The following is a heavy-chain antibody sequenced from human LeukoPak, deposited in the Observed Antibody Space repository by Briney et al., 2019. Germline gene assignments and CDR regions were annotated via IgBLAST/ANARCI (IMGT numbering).Heavy chain of an antibody. CDR1: GGSFSGYY. Sequence: SETLSLTCAVYGGSFSGYYWSWIRQPPGKGLEWIGEINHSGSTNYNPSLKSRVTMSVDTSKNQFSLKLSSVTAADTAVYYCARYTVPDYDFWSGYDGMDVWGQGTTVTVSS. D-gene: IGHD3-3*01. J-gene: IGHJ6*02. CDR3: ARYTVPDYDFWSGYDGMDV. V-gene: IGHV4-34*01. CDR2: INHSGST.